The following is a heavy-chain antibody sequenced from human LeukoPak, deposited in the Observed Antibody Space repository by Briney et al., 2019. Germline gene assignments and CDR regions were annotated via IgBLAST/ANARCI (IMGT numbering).Heavy chain of an antibody. V-gene: IGHV4-39*01. D-gene: IGHD2-15*01. J-gene: IGHJ4*02. CDR3: ARQPHEPIPYCSGGSCYNEGLDY. CDR1: GGSISSSSYY. CDR2: IYYSGST. Sequence: SETLSLTCTVSGGSISSSSYYWGWIRQPPGKGLERIGSIYYSGSTYYNPSLKSRVTISVDTSKNQFSLKLSSVTAADTAVYYCARQPHEPIPYCSGGSCYNEGLDYWGQGTLVTVSS.